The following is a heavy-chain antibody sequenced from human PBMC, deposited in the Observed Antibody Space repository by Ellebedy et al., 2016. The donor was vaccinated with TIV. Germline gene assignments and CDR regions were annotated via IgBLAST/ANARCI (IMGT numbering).Heavy chain of an antibody. CDR2: IYSGGST. CDR3: AREYADGMDV. J-gene: IGHJ6*02. V-gene: IGHV3-66*01. Sequence: GESPKISCAASGFPVSSNYMSWVRQAPGKGLEWVSVIYSGGSTYYADSVKGRFTISRDNSKNTLYLQMNSLRAEDTAVYYCAREYADGMDVWGQGTTVTVSS. CDR1: GFPVSSNY.